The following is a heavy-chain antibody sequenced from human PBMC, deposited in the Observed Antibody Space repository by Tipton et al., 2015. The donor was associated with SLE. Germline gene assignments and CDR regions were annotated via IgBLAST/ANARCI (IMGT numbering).Heavy chain of an antibody. V-gene: IGHV4-59*01. Sequence: TLSLTCSVSGASITNYYWSWIRQAPGKGLEWIGYISNSETTNYNPSLKSRVTISVDTSKNQFSLKLRSVTAADTAVYYCAGAWQGYCSGGTCYVLDYWGQGTLVTVSS. CDR2: ISNSETT. CDR1: GASITNYY. D-gene: IGHD2-15*01. CDR3: AGAWQGYCSGGTCYVLDY. J-gene: IGHJ4*02.